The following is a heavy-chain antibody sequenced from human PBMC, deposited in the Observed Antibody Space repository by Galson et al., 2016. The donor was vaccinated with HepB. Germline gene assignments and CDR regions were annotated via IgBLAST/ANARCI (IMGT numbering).Heavy chain of an antibody. CDR1: GFTFNNYA. Sequence: SLRLSCAASGFTFNNYAMIWVRQAPGKGLEWVSTISASGGSTYYADSVKGRFTISRDNSKNTLYLQMNSLRAEDTAVYYCATTKTGYSSSFSTPPMGYYFYGMDVWGQGTTVTVSS. J-gene: IGHJ6*02. CDR2: ISASGGST. V-gene: IGHV3-23*01. CDR3: ATTKTGYSSSFSTPPMGYYFYGMDV. D-gene: IGHD6-13*01.